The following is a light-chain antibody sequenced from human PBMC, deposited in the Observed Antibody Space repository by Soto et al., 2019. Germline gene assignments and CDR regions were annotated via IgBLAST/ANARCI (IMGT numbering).Light chain of an antibody. V-gene: IGKV2-28*01. CDR2: LGS. CDR1: QSLLHSNGYNY. J-gene: IGKJ3*01. CDR3: LQALQATFT. Sequence: DIVMTQSPLSLPVTPGAPASISCRSSQSLLHSNGYNYLDWYLQKPGQSPQLLISLGSNRASGVPDRFSGSGSGTDFTLKISGVEAEDVGVYYCLQALQATFTCGPGTKVDIK.